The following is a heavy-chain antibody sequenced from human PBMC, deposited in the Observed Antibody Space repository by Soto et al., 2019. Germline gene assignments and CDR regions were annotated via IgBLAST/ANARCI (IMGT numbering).Heavy chain of an antibody. Sequence: SETLSLTCSVSGGSISSYYWSWSRQPPGKGLEWIGYIYYSGSTNCNPSLKSRVTISVDTSKNQFSLKLSSVTAADTAVYYCARLGDYYDSSGYWQPMDVWGQGTTVTVSS. D-gene: IGHD3-22*01. CDR2: IYYSGST. CDR1: GGSISSYY. CDR3: ARLGDYYDSSGYWQPMDV. V-gene: IGHV4-59*01. J-gene: IGHJ6*02.